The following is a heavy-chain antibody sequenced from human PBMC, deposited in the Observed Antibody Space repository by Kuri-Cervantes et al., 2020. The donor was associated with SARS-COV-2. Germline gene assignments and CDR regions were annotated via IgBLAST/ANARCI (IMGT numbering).Heavy chain of an antibody. CDR2: ISGSGANT. V-gene: IGHV3-23*01. J-gene: IGHJ4*02. CDR3: VKDSRVYYFDY. Sequence: GGSLRLSCAASGFTFSSFPMSWVRQAPGKGLEWVSGISGSGANTYYADSVKGWFTISRDYSKNTLYLQMNSLRAEDTAVYYCVKDSRVYYFDYWGQGTLVTVSS. D-gene: IGHD2/OR15-2a*01. CDR1: GFTFSSFP.